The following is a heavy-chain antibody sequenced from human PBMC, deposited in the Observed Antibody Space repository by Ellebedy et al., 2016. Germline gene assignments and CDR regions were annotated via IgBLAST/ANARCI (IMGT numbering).Heavy chain of an antibody. V-gene: IGHV3-30*18. J-gene: IGHJ4*02. CDR2: ISYDGINK. D-gene: IGHD6-6*01. CDR3: AKDLSNLATRQIDY. Sequence: GESLKISXAASGFTFSSYGMHWVRQAPGKGLEWVAVISYDGINKYYADSVKGRFTISRDNSKNTLYLQMISLRAEDTALYYCAKDLSNLATRQIDYWGQGTLVTVSS. CDR1: GFTFSSYG.